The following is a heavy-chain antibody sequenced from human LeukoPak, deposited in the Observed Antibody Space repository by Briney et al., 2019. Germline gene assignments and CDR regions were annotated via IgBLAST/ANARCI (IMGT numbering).Heavy chain of an antibody. J-gene: IGHJ4*02. CDR3: ARWDGYSSSPDY. CDR1: GYTFTGYY. D-gene: IGHD6-13*01. V-gene: IGHV1-2*02. CDR2: ISPSSGDT. Sequence: ASVKVSCKASGYTFTGYYMHWVRQAPGQGLEWMGWISPSSGDTDYAQKFQGRVTMTRDTSIRTIYMEVTRLRSDDAAVYYCARWDGYSSSPDYWGQGTLVTVSS.